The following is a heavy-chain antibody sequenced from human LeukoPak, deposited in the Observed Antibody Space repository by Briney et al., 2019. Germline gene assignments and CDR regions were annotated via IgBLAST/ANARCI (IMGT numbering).Heavy chain of an antibody. V-gene: IGHV4-59*08. CDR2: IYYSGTT. Sequence: SETLSLTCTVSGGSISPYYWSWIRQPPGKGLEWIGYIYYSGTTHYNPSLESRVTMSVDTSKNQFSLKLSSVTAADTAVYYCATHYDVLTGYSAAAFDIWGQGTMVTVSS. J-gene: IGHJ3*02. CDR1: GGSISPYY. CDR3: ATHYDVLTGYSAAAFDI. D-gene: IGHD3-9*01.